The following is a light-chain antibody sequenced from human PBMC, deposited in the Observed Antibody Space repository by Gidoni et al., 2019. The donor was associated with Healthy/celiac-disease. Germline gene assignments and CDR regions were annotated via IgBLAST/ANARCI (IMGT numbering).Light chain of an antibody. J-gene: IGKJ3*01. CDR3: QQRRNWPPEIT. Sequence: EILLTQSPATLSLSPGERATLSCRASQSVSSYLAWYQQKPGQAHRLLIYDASNRATGIPARFSGSGSGTDFTLTISSLEPEDFAVYYCQQRRNWPPEITFGPGTKVDIK. CDR2: DAS. V-gene: IGKV3-11*01. CDR1: QSVSSY.